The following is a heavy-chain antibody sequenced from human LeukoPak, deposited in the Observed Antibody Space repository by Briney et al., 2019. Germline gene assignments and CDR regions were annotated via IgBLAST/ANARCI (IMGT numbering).Heavy chain of an antibody. Sequence: SETLSLTCTVSGGSISSYYWSWIRQPPGKGLEWIGYIYYSGSTNYNPSLKSRVTISVDTSKNQFSLKLSSVTAADTAVYYCARGGGLRHLGYWGQGTLVTVSS. CDR2: IYYSGST. J-gene: IGHJ4*02. D-gene: IGHD4-17*01. CDR1: GGSISSYY. V-gene: IGHV4-59*01. CDR3: ARGGGLRHLGY.